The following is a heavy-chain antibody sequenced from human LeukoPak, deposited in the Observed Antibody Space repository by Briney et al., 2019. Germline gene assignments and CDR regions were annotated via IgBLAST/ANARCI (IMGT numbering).Heavy chain of an antibody. CDR3: ARDPSYSSSGGY. CDR1: GFTFSSYS. J-gene: IGHJ4*02. V-gene: IGHV3-21*01. CDR2: ISSSSSYI. D-gene: IGHD6-6*01. Sequence: GGSLRLSCAASGFTFSSYSVNWVRQAPGKGLEWVSSISSSSSYIYYADSVKGRFTISRDNAKNSLYLQMNSLRAEDTAVYYCARDPSYSSSGGYWGQGTLVTVSS.